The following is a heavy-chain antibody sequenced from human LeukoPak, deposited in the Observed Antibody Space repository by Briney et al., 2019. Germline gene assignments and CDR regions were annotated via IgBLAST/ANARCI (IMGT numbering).Heavy chain of an antibody. CDR3: ASPLRDGYNRGGFYY. J-gene: IGHJ4*02. D-gene: IGHD5-24*01. CDR2: IIPTFGTA. V-gene: IGHV1-69*05. Sequence: SVTVSCKASGGTFSSYAISWVRQAPGQGLEWLGGIIPTFGTANYAQKFQGRVTITTDESTSTAYMELSSLRSEDTAVYYCASPLRDGYNRGGFYYWGQGTLVTVSS. CDR1: GGTFSSYA.